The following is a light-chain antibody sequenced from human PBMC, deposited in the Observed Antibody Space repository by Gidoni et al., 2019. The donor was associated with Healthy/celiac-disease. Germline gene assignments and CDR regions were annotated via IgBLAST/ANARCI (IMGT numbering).Light chain of an antibody. CDR3: SSYAGSNNSV. CDR1: SRDVGGYNY. CDR2: EVS. J-gene: IGLJ2*01. V-gene: IGLV2-8*01. Sequence: QSALTQPPSASGSPGQAVPISCTGNSRDVGGYNYVSWYQQHPGKAPKLMIYEVSKRPSGVPDRFSGAKSGNTASLTVSGLQAEDEADYYCSSYAGSNNSVFGGGTKLTVL.